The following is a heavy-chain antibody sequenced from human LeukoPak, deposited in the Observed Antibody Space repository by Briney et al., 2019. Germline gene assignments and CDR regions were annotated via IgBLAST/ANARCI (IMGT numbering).Heavy chain of an antibody. CDR3: ARGVATTNLPQYYYYMDV. D-gene: IGHD5-12*01. V-gene: IGHV1-2*02. CDR2: INPNSGGT. J-gene: IGHJ6*03. CDR1: GYTFTGYY. Sequence: GASVKVSCKASGYTFTGYYMHWVRQAPGQGLEWMGWINPNSGGTNYAQKFQGRVTMTRDTSISTAYVELSRLRSDDTAVYYCARGVATTNLPQYYYYMDVWGKGTTVTVSS.